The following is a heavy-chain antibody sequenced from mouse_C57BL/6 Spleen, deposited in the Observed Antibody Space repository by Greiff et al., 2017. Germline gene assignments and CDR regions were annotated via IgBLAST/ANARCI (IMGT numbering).Heavy chain of an antibody. CDR3: AREGLRPDAMDY. CDR1: GYTFTSYW. CDR2: IHPNSGST. D-gene: IGHD2-4*01. Sequence: QVQLKQPGAELVKPGASVKLSCKASGYTFTSYWMHWVKQRPGQGLEWIGMIHPNSGSTNYNEKFKSKATLTVDKSSSTVYMQLSSLTSEDSAVYYCAREGLRPDAMDYWGQGTSVTVSS. J-gene: IGHJ4*01. V-gene: IGHV1-64*01.